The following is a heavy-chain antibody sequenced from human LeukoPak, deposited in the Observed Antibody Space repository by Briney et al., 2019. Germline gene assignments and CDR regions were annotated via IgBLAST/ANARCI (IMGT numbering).Heavy chain of an antibody. CDR3: ARADGYNPIYYYYGMDV. D-gene: IGHD5-24*01. CDR1: GFSFSDYY. V-gene: IGHV3-11*01. CDR2: IISSGGNI. J-gene: IGHJ6*02. Sequence: GGSLRLFCAASGFSFSDYYMSWIRQAPGEGLEWVSYIISSGGNIYYAESVKGRFTISRDNAKNSLYLQMNSLRAEDTAVYYCARADGYNPIYYYYGMDVWGQGTTVTVSS.